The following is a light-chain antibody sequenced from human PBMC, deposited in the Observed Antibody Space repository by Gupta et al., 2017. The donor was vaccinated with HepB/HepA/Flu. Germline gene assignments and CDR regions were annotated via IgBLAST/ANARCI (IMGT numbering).Light chain of an antibody. CDR3: SSFRTSSTLGV. CDR2: DVS. CDR1: SSDVGGFNA. V-gene: IGLV2-14*03. J-gene: IGLJ2*01. Sequence: QSALSQPASVSGSSGQSVTISCPVSSSDVGGFNAVTWYQQSPGRSPKLLIYDVSNRPSGVSYRFSASKSGNTASLTISGLQAEDDADYYCSSFRTSSTLGVFGGGTKVTVL.